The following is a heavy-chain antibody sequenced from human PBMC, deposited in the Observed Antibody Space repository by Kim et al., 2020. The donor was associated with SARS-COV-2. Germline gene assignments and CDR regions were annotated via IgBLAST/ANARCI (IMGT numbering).Heavy chain of an antibody. J-gene: IGHJ4*02. CDR1: GGTFSSYA. V-gene: IGHV1-69*13. D-gene: IGHD6-6*01. Sequence: SVKVSCKASGGTFSSYAISWVRQAPGQGLEWMGGIIPIFGTANYAQKFQGRVTITADESTSTAYMELSSLRSEDTAVYYCARDSGEQLAGPYFDYWGQETLVTVSS. CDR2: IIPIFGTA. CDR3: ARDSGEQLAGPYFDY.